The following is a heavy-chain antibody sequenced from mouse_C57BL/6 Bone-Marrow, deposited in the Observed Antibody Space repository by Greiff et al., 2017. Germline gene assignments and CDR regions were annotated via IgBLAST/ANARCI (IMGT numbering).Heavy chain of an antibody. Sequence: VKLQQFGAELVKPGASVKLSCKASGYTFTEYTIHWVKQRSGQGLEWIGWFYPGSGSIKYNEKFKDKATLTADKSSSTVYMELSRLTSEDSAVYFCARHEMGYYGSSAWFAYWGQGTLVTVSA. D-gene: IGHD1-1*01. J-gene: IGHJ3*01. V-gene: IGHV1-62-2*01. CDR2: FYPGSGSI. CDR3: ARHEMGYYGSSAWFAY. CDR1: GYTFTEYT.